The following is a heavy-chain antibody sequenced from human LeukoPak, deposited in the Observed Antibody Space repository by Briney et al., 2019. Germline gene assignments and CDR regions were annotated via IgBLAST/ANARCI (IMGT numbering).Heavy chain of an antibody. Sequence: GRSLRLSCTASRFTCGDYAMSWVRPAPGKGLEWGCCIRSKGYGGTTEYAASVKGRFTISRDDSKSTAYLQRNSLKSEDTAVYYCIRARKLYSSGWYYFDYWGQGTLVTVSS. J-gene: IGHJ4*02. D-gene: IGHD6-19*01. V-gene: IGHV3-49*04. CDR3: IRARKLYSSGWYYFDY. CDR2: IRSKGYGGTT. CDR1: RFTCGDYA.